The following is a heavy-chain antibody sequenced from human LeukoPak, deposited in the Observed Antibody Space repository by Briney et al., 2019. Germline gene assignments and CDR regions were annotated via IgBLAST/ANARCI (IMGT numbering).Heavy chain of an antibody. D-gene: IGHD6-19*01. CDR2: ISSSSSYI. CDR1: GFTVSSNY. J-gene: IGHJ4*02. CDR3: ARLSSGWSLDY. V-gene: IGHV3-21*01. Sequence: GGSLRLSCAASGFTVSSNYMSWVRQAPGKGLEWVSSISSSSSYIYYADSVKGRFTISRDNAKNSLYLQMNSLRAEDTAVYYCARLSSGWSLDYWGQGTLVTVSS.